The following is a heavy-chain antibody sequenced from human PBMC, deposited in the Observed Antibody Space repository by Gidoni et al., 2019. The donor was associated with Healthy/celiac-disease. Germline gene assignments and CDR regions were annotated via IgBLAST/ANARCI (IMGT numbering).Heavy chain of an antibody. CDR1: GGTFSSYA. V-gene: IGHV1-69*01. D-gene: IGHD2-2*01. CDR3: ARGFVVVPAALENYYYYGMDV. CDR2: IIPIFGTA. J-gene: IGHJ6*02. Sequence: QVQLVQSGAEVKKPGSSVKVSCKASGGTFSSYAISWVRQAPGQGLEWMGGIIPIFGTANYAQKFQGRVTITADESTSTAYMELSSLRSEDTAVYYCARGFVVVPAALENYYYYGMDVWGQGTTVTVSS.